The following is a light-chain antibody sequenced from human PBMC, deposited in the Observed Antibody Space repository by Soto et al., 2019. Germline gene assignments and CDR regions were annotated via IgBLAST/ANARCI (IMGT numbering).Light chain of an antibody. V-gene: IGLV2-23*02. J-gene: IGLJ2*01. CDR3: CSYAGSSTLV. CDR1: SSDVGSYNL. CDR2: EVS. Sequence: QPVLTQPASVSGSPGQSITISCNGTSSDVGSYNLVSWYQQHPGKAPKLMIYEVSKRPSGVSNRFSGSKSGNTASLTISGLQAEDEADYYCCSYAGSSTLVFGGGTQLTVL.